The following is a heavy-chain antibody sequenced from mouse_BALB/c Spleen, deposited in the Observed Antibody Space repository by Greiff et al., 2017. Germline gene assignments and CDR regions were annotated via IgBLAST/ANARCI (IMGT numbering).Heavy chain of an antibody. CDR3: ARIYYDYDHYAMDY. V-gene: IGHV2-6-7*01. J-gene: IGHJ4*01. CDR2: IWGDGST. Sequence: VMLVESGPGLVAPSQSLSITCTVSGFSLTGYGVNWVRQPPGKGLEWLGMIWGDGSTDYNSALKSRLSISKDNSKSQVFLKMNSLQTDDTARYYCARIYYDYDHYAMDYWGQGTSVTVSS. D-gene: IGHD2-4*01. CDR1: GFSLTGYG.